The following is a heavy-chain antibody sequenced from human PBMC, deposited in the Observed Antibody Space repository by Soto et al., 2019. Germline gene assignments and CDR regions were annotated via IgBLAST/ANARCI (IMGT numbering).Heavy chain of an antibody. V-gene: IGHV3-23*01. CDR3: AKDVGSGYYYYYGMDV. CDR2: ISGSGGSNK. D-gene: IGHD3-10*01. J-gene: IGHJ6*02. Sequence: GGSLRLSCAASGFTFSSYAMSWVRQAPGKGLEWVSAISGSGGSNKYYADSVKGRFTISRDNSKNTLYLQMNSLRAEDTALYYCAKDVGSGYYYYYGMDVWGQGTTVTVSS. CDR1: GFTFSSYA.